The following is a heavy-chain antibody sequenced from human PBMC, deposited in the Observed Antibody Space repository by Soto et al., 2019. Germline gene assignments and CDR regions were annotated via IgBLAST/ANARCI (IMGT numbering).Heavy chain of an antibody. CDR2: IYYSGST. Sequence: SETLSLTCTVSGGSISRSSYYWGWIRQPPGKGLEWIATIYYSGSTYYNPSLKSRVTISVDTSKNQFSLKLASVTAADTAVYYCARQSWALSAAGTGYFDSWGQGTLVT. CDR3: ARQSWALSAAGTGYFDS. J-gene: IGHJ4*02. CDR1: GGSISRSSYY. V-gene: IGHV4-39*01. D-gene: IGHD6-13*01.